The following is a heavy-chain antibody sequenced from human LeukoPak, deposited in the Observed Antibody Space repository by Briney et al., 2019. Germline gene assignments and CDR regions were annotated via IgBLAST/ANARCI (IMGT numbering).Heavy chain of an antibody. Sequence: PSETLSLTCTVSGGSISSYYWSWIRQPPGKGLEWIGYIYYSGSTNYNPSLQSRVTISVDTSKNQFSLKLSSVTAADTAVYYCARRRILTGYYRVQGAFDIWGQGTMVTVSS. D-gene: IGHD3-9*01. CDR3: ARRRILTGYYRVQGAFDI. CDR2: IYYSGST. CDR1: GGSISSYY. V-gene: IGHV4-59*08. J-gene: IGHJ3*02.